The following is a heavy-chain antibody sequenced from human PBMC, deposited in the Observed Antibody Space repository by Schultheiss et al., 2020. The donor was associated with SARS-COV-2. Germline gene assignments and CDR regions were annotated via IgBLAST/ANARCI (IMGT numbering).Heavy chain of an antibody. CDR3: ARDGVYSSGYYFDY. CDR1: GGTFSSYA. CDR2: IIPIFGTA. Sequence: SVKVSCKASGGTFSSYAISWVRQAPGQGLEWMGGIIPIFGTANYAQKFQGRVTITRDTSTSTAYMELRSLRSDDTAVYCCARDGVYSSGYYFDYWGQGTLVTVSS. V-gene: IGHV1-69*05. J-gene: IGHJ4*02. D-gene: IGHD3-22*01.